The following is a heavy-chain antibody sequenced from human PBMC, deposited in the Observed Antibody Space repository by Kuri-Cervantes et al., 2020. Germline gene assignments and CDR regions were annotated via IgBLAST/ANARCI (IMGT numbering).Heavy chain of an antibody. Sequence: SVKVSCKASGGTFSSYAISWVRQAPGQGLEWMGGTIPIFGTANYAQKFQGRVTITADESTSTAYMELSSLRSEDTAVYYCARGRITMVQDQYWFDPWGQGTLVTVSS. J-gene: IGHJ5*02. V-gene: IGHV1-69*13. D-gene: IGHD3-10*01. CDR2: TIPIFGTA. CDR3: ARGRITMVQDQYWFDP. CDR1: GGTFSSYA.